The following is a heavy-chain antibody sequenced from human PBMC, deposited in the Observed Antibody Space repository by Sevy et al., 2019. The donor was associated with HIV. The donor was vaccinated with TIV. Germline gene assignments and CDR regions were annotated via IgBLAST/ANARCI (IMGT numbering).Heavy chain of an antibody. CDR1: GFTFSSYA. CDR3: ARVKSGTYTPHDY. CDR2: IRGSGGTT. J-gene: IGHJ4*02. D-gene: IGHD1-26*01. V-gene: IGHV3-23*01. Sequence: GGSLSLSCAASGFTFSSYAMSWVRQAPGKGLGWVSSIRGSGGTTYYADSVKGRFTISGDNTKNTLYLQMNSLRAEDTAVYYCARVKSGTYTPHDYWGQGTLVTVSS.